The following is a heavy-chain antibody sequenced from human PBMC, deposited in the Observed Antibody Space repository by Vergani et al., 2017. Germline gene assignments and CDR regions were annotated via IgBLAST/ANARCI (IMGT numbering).Heavy chain of an antibody. V-gene: IGHV3-21*01. CDR1: GFTFSSYS. D-gene: IGHD2-2*01. Sequence: EVQLVESGGGLVKPGGSLRLSCAASGFTFSSYSMNWVRQAPEKGLEWVSSISSSSSYIYYADSVKGRFTISRDNAKNSLYLQMNSLRAEDTAVYYCARLGYCSSTSCVAFDIWGQGTMVTVSS. CDR2: ISSSSSYI. J-gene: IGHJ3*02. CDR3: ARLGYCSSTSCVAFDI.